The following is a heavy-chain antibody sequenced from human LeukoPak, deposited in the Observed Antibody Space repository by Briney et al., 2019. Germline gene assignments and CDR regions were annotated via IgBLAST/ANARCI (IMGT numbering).Heavy chain of an antibody. V-gene: IGHV7-4-1*02. D-gene: IGHD3-10*01. CDR1: GYTFTGYA. Sequence: ASVKVSCKASGYTFTGYAMNWVRQAPGQGLEWMGWINTNTENPTYAQGFTGRFVFSLDTSVSTAYLQISSLKADDTAVYYCARPSHYGSGSYFDYWGQGTLVTVSS. CDR3: ARPSHYGSGSYFDY. CDR2: INTNTENP. J-gene: IGHJ4*02.